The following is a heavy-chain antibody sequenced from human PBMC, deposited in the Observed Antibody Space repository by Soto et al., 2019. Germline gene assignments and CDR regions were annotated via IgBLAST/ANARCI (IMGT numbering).Heavy chain of an antibody. CDR2: IIPILGIA. V-gene: IGHV1-69*02. J-gene: IGHJ3*02. CDR1: GGTFSSYT. CDR3: ARGSGSGSYYDAFDI. Sequence: SVKVSCKASGGTFSSYTISWVRQAPGQGLEWMGRIIPILGIANYAQKFQGRVTITADKSTSTAYMELSSLRSEDTAVYYCARGSGSGSYYDAFDIWGQGTMVTVSS. D-gene: IGHD3-10*01.